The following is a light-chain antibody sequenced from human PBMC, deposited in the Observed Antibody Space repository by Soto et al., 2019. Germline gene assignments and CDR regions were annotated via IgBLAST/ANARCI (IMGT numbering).Light chain of an antibody. Sequence: DIQMTQSPSTLSASVGHRVTITCRASQSISSWLAWYQQKPGKAPKLLIYKASSLESGVPSRFSGSGSGTEFTLNISSLQPDDFATYYCQQYNSYSGTFGQGTKLEIK. CDR3: QQYNSYSGT. CDR2: KAS. CDR1: QSISSW. V-gene: IGKV1-5*03. J-gene: IGKJ2*01.